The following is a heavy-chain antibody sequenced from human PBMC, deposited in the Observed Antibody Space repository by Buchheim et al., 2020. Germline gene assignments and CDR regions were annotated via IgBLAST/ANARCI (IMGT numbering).Heavy chain of an antibody. Sequence: QVQLQQWGAGLLKPSGTLSLTCDVYGGSFSGYYWSWIRQPPGKGLEWIGEINHSGSTNYNPSFKSPVTISVDTSKNQFSLQLSSVTAADTAVYYCARDPFVSLSSTNWFDPWGQGTL. J-gene: IGHJ5*02. D-gene: IGHD2-2*01. V-gene: IGHV4-34*01. CDR2: INHSGST. CDR3: ARDPFVSLSSTNWFDP. CDR1: GGSFSGYY.